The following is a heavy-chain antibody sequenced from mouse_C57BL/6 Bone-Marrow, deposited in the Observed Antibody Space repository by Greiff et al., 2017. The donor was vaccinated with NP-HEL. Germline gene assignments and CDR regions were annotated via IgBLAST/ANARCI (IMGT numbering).Heavy chain of an antibody. CDR3: ARERAWFAY. CDR2: ISYDGSN. V-gene: IGHV3-6*01. J-gene: IGHJ3*01. Sequence: ESGPGLVKPSQSLSLTCSVTGYSITSGYYWNWIRQFPGNKLEWMGYISYDGSNNYNPSFKNRISITRDTTKNQFFLKLNSGTTEDTATYYCARERAWFAYWGQGTLVTVSA. CDR1: GYSITSGYY.